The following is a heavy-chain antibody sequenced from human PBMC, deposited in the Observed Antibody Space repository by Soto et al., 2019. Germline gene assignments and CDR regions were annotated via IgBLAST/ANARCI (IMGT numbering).Heavy chain of an antibody. CDR3: ARDRCYDGTCYSASDS. J-gene: IGHJ5*01. CDR1: GFSFSDSY. D-gene: IGHD2-15*01. CDR2: ISTTSFTI. V-gene: IGHV3-48*02. Sequence: GSLRLSCVVSGFSFSDSYMDWVRQAPGKGPEWIAHISTTSFTIYYADSVKGRFTISRDNDRNSLYLEMNSLRDEDTAVYYCARDRCYDGTCYSASDSWGQGTLVTVSS.